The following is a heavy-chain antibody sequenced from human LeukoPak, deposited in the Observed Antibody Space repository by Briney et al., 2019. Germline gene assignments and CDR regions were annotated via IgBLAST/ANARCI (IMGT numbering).Heavy chain of an antibody. D-gene: IGHD4-17*01. CDR3: ATGRYGDDWYLDY. J-gene: IGHJ4*02. CDR1: GFAFSSNG. CDR2: INTNTGNP. V-gene: IGHV7-4-1*02. Sequence: GASVKVSCKASGFAFSSNGFNWVRQAPGQGLEWMGWINTNTGNPTYAQGFTGRFVFSLDTSVSTAYLQISSLKAEDTAVYYCATGRYGDDWYLDYWGQGTLVTVSS.